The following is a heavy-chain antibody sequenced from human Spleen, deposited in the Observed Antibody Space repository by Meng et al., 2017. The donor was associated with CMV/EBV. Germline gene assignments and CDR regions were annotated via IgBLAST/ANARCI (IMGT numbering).Heavy chain of an antibody. V-gene: IGHV4-59*01. Sequence: SETLSLTCTVSGGSISSYYWSWIRQPPGKGLEWIGYIYYSGSTNYNPSLKSRVTISVDTSKNQFSLTLSSVTAADTAEYYCARDLNGDGIYYFYGMDVWGQGTTVTVSS. CDR3: ARDLNGDGIYYFYGMDV. D-gene: IGHD7-27*01. CDR2: IYYSGST. CDR1: GGSISSYY. J-gene: IGHJ6*02.